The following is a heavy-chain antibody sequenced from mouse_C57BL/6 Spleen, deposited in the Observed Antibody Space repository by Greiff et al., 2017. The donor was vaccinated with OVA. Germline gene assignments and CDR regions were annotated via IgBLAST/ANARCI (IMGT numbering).Heavy chain of an antibody. CDR2: INPNYGTT. Sequence: VQLQQSGPELVKPGASVKISCKAPGYSFTDYNMNWVKQSNGQSLEWIGVINPNYGTTNYNQKFKGKATLTVDQASSTAYMQLNSLTSEDSAVYYCARWGGSSLYYDAMDYWGQGTSVTVSS. J-gene: IGHJ4*01. CDR1: GYSFTDYN. V-gene: IGHV1-39*01. D-gene: IGHD1-1*01. CDR3: ARWGGSSLYYDAMDY.